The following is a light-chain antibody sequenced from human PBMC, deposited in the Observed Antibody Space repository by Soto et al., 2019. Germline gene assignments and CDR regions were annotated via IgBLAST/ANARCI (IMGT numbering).Light chain of an antibody. CDR1: QSISSY. J-gene: IGKJ1*01. CDR3: HQSYSTPPS. CDR2: AAS. V-gene: IGKV1-39*01. Sequence: DIQMTQSPSSLSASVGDRVTITCRAGQSISSYLNWYQQEPGKAPKLLIYAASSLQSGVPSRFSGLGSGAEFTLTISSLQPEDFATYYCHQSYSTPPSFGQGTKVEIK.